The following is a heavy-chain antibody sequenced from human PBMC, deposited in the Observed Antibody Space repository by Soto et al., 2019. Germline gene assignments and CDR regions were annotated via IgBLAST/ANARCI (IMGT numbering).Heavy chain of an antibody. D-gene: IGHD1-26*01. V-gene: IGHV4-30-4*01. CDR1: GGSISSGENF. CDR2: IHHSGST. J-gene: IGHJ4*02. Sequence: PSETLSLTCTVSGGSISSGENFWNWIRQSPGKGLEWIGYIHHSGSTYYNPSLKSRLTISVDTSKNQNSLKLNSVTAADTAVYYCARDTGTYPYYFDYWGQGTLVTVSS. CDR3: ARDTGTYPYYFDY.